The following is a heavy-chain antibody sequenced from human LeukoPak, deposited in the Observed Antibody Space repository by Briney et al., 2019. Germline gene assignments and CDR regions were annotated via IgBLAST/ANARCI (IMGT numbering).Heavy chain of an antibody. CDR2: ISAYNGNT. CDR3: ARAVVDYDFWSGYRYYFDY. Sequence: ASVKVSCKASGYTFTSYGISWVRQAPGQGLEWMGWISAYNGNTNYAQKLQGRVTMTTDTSTSTAYMELRSLRSDDTAVYYCARAVVDYDFWSGYRYYFDYWGQGTLDTVSS. D-gene: IGHD3-3*01. J-gene: IGHJ4*02. CDR1: GYTFTSYG. V-gene: IGHV1-18*01.